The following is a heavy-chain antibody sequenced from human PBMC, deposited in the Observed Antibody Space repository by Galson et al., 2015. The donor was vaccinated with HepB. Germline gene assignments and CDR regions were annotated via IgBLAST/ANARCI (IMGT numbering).Heavy chain of an antibody. Sequence: SLRLSCAASGFTFSSYGMHWVRQAPGKGLEWVAVISYDGSNKYYADSVKGRFTISRDNSKNTLYLQMNSLRAEDTAVYYCAKDRRDSSGYYYFDYWGQGTLVTVSS. V-gene: IGHV3-30*18. J-gene: IGHJ4*02. CDR1: GFTFSSYG. CDR2: ISYDGSNK. CDR3: AKDRRDSSGYYYFDY. D-gene: IGHD3-22*01.